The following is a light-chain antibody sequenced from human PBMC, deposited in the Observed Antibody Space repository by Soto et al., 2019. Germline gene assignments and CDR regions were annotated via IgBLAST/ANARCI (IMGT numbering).Light chain of an antibody. J-gene: IGKJ1*01. CDR1: QNINNY. CDR3: QQYETFSGT. Sequence: DIQMTQSPSSLSAPVGDRVTITCQASQNINNYLNWYQQKPGRAPKLLIYDASNLEAGVPSRFSGSGSGTKFTLTIASLQPDDFATYYCQQYETFSGTFGPGTKVDIK. CDR2: DAS. V-gene: IGKV1-33*01.